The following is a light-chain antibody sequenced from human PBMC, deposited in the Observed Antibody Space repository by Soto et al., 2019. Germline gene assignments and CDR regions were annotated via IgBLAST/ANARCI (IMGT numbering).Light chain of an antibody. CDR2: SAS. Sequence: IQWTQSPSSLSASVGDRVTITCEASRGISSYLAWYQQKQGKAPKLLVYSASTLQSGVPSRFSGSVSGTDGTLTITSLKQEDGATYDCQQSFTTPRTFGQGTKVDIK. J-gene: IGKJ1*01. CDR3: QQSFTTPRT. V-gene: IGKV1-39*01. CDR1: RGISSY.